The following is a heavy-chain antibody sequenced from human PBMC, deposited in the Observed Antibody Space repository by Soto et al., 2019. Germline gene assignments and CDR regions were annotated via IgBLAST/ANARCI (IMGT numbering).Heavy chain of an antibody. D-gene: IGHD2-21*02. CDR3: ARQKPAYCGGDCYYGEFDY. J-gene: IGHJ4*02. Sequence: HGESLKISCKGSGYSFTSYWIGWVRQMPGKGLEWMGIIYPGDSDTRYSPSFQGQVTISADKSISAAYLQWSSLKASDTAMYYCARQKPAYCGGDCYYGEFDYWGQGTLVTVSS. V-gene: IGHV5-51*01. CDR2: IYPGDSDT. CDR1: GYSFTSYW.